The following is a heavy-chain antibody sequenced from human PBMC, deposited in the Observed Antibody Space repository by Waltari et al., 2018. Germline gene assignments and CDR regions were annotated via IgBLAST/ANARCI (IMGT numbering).Heavy chain of an antibody. CDR3: VLYSSEFLGDC. D-gene: IGHD3-3*01. V-gene: IGHV3-74*01. Sequence: ELQLVESGGGLVQPGGSLRLSCAASGFIFSKYWMHWVRQAPGKGLVSVSLINRDGSIMSYADSVKGRFTISRDNAKNTLFLQMNSLRAEDTAVYYCVLYSSEFLGDCWGQGTLVTVSS. CDR1: GFIFSKYW. CDR2: INRDGSIM. J-gene: IGHJ4*02.